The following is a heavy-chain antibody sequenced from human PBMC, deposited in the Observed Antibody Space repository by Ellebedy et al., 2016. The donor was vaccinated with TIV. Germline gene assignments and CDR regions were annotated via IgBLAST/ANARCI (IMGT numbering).Heavy chain of an antibody. Sequence: GESLKISCAASGFPFSSFEFNWVRQSPGTGLEWVSYISSSGTTKYYADSVKGRFTISRDKAKNSLYLQMNSLRAEDTAVYYCAAAHYYFYGKDVWGQGTRVTVSS. J-gene: IGHJ6*02. V-gene: IGHV3-48*03. CDR2: ISSSGTTK. CDR3: AAAHYYFYGKDV. CDR1: GFPFSSFE. D-gene: IGHD2-15*01.